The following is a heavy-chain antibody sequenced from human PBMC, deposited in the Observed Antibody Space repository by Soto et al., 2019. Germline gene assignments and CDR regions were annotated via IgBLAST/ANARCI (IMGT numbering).Heavy chain of an antibody. Sequence: SETLSLTCAVSGGSISSYYWSWIRQPPGKGLELIWYIDYSGSTNYNPSLKSRVTISVDTSKNQFSLKLSSATAADTAVYYCARAVGYCSGGSCYSEPNWFDPWGQGTLVTVSS. CDR1: GGSISSYY. D-gene: IGHD2-15*01. CDR2: IDYSGST. CDR3: ARAVGYCSGGSCYSEPNWFDP. V-gene: IGHV4-59*08. J-gene: IGHJ5*02.